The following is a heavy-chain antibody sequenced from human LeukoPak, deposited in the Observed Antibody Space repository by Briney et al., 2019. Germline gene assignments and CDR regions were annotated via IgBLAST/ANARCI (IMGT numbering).Heavy chain of an antibody. CDR2: ISGSGGST. CDR1: GFTFSNYA. D-gene: IGHD2-15*01. CDR3: ARAFGSRDY. Sequence: PGGSLRLSCAASGFTFSNYAMSWVRQAPGKGLEWVSGISGSGGSTYYADSVKGRFTISRDNSKNTLYLQMNSLRAEDTAVYYCARAFGSRDYWGQGTLVTVSS. J-gene: IGHJ4*02. V-gene: IGHV3-23*01.